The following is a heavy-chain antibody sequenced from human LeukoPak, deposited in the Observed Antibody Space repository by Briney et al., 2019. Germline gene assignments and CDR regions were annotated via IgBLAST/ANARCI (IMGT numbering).Heavy chain of an antibody. CDR2: IYYSGST. V-gene: IGHV4-39*07. D-gene: IGHD6-13*01. CDR3: ARALSLAAAGSVYWFDP. Sequence: SETLSLTCTVSGGSISSSSYYWGWIRQPPGKGLEWIGSIYYSGSTYYNPSLKSRVTISVDKSKNQFSLKLSSVTAADTAVYYCARALSLAAAGSVYWFDPWGQGTLVTVSS. J-gene: IGHJ5*02. CDR1: GGSISSSSYY.